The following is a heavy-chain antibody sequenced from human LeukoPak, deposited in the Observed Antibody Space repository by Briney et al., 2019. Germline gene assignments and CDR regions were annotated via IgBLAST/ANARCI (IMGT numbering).Heavy chain of an antibody. CDR1: GSTFTSYY. J-gene: IGHJ4*02. CDR3: ARGASVSSGYPSPADYDY. Sequence: GASVKVSCKASGSTFTSYYMYWVREAPGQGLEWMGIINPSGGSTSYAQKFQGRVTMTRDTSTSTVYMELSSLRSEDTAVYYCARGASVSSGYPSPADYDYWGQGTLDTVSS. CDR2: INPSGGST. V-gene: IGHV1-46*01. D-gene: IGHD3-22*01.